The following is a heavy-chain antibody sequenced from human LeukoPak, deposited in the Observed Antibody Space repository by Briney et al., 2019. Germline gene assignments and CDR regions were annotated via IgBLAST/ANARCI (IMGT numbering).Heavy chain of an antibody. J-gene: IGHJ4*02. CDR2: INHSGST. V-gene: IGHV4-34*01. D-gene: IGHD5-24*01. CDR3: ARRGDGYNGGVDY. Sequence: SETLSLTCAVYGGSFSGYYWSWIRQPPGKGLEWIGEINHSGSTNYNPSLKSRVTISVDTSKNQFSLKLSSVTAADTAVYYCARRGDGYNGGVDYWGQGTLVTVSS. CDR1: GGSFSGYY.